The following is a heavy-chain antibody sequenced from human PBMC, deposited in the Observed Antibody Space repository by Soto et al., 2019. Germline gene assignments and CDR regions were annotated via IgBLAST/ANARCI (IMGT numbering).Heavy chain of an antibody. Sequence: SVKVSCKASGGGFSSYAISWVRQAHGQGLEWMGGIIPIFGTANYAQKFQGRVTSTADESTSTAYMELSSLRSEDTAVYYCARDPVPGYSYGPGYWGQGTLVTVSS. CDR3: ARDPVPGYSYGPGY. CDR2: IIPIFGTA. V-gene: IGHV1-69*13. J-gene: IGHJ4*02. CDR1: GGGFSSYA. D-gene: IGHD5-18*01.